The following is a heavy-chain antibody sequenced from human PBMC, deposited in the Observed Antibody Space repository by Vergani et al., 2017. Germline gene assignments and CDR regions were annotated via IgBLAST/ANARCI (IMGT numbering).Heavy chain of an antibody. D-gene: IGHD1-26*01. V-gene: IGHV3-23*04. CDR1: GFTVSSNY. CDR2: ISGSGGST. CDR3: AKSRVGSFDY. J-gene: IGHJ4*02. Sequence: VQLVESGGGLVKPGGSLRLSCAASGFTVSSNYMSWVRQAPGKGLEWVSVISGSGGSTYYADSVKGRFTISRDNSKNTLYLQMNSLRAEDTAVYYCAKSRVGSFDYWGQGTLVTVSS.